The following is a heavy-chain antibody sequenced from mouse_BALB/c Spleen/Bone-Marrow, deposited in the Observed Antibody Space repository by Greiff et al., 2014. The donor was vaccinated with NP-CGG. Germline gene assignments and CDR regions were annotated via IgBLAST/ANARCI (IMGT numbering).Heavy chain of an antibody. Sequence: LVESGAELVRPGASVKLSCKASGYSFTSYWMNWVKQRPGQGLEWIGMIHPSDSETRLNQKFKDKATLTVDKSSSTAYMQLSSPTSEDSAVYYCARSDNYRYDRAWFAYWGQGTLVTVSA. CDR1: GYSFTSYW. CDR2: IHPSDSET. V-gene: IGHV1-74*04. J-gene: IGHJ3*01. CDR3: ARSDNYRYDRAWFAY. D-gene: IGHD2-14*01.